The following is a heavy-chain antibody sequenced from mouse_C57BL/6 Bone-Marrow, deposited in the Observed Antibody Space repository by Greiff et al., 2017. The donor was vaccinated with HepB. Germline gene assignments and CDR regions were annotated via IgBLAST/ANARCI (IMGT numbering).Heavy chain of an antibody. Sequence: VMLVESGPGLVQPSQSLSITCTVSGFSLTSYGVHWVRQSPGKGLEWLGVIWSGGSTDYNAAFISRLSISKDNSKSQVFFKMNSLQADDTAIYYCASYYDYDEGWFAYWGQGTLVTVSA. CDR1: GFSLTSYG. D-gene: IGHD2-4*01. J-gene: IGHJ3*01. V-gene: IGHV2-2*01. CDR2: IWSGGST. CDR3: ASYYDYDEGWFAY.